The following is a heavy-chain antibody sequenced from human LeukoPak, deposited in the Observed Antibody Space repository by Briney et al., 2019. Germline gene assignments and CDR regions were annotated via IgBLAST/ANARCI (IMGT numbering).Heavy chain of an antibody. Sequence: SETLSLTCTVSGGSLSSGVDYCSWIRQPPGKGLEWIGYVYYSGSTYYNPSLKSRVTISVDTSKNQFSLKLSSVTAADTAVYYCARAGHGGNSLRNWGSRGTFDYWGQGTLVTVSS. J-gene: IGHJ4*02. D-gene: IGHD4-23*01. CDR3: ARAGHGGNSLRNWGSRGTFDY. CDR2: VYYSGST. V-gene: IGHV4-30-4*08. CDR1: GGSLSSGVDY.